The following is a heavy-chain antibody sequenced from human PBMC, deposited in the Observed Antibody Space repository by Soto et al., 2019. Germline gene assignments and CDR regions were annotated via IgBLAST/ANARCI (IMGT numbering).Heavy chain of an antibody. V-gene: IGHV3-30-3*01. CDR1: GFTFSNYA. CDR3: ARDDSGSGSPYYFDY. D-gene: IGHD3-10*01. CDR2: ISYDGSNK. J-gene: IGHJ4*02. Sequence: GGSLRLSCAASGFTFSNYAFHWVRQAPGKGLEWVAVISYDGSNKYYADSVKGRFTISRDNSKNTLYLQMNSLRAEDTAVYYCARDDSGSGSPYYFDYWGQGALVTVSS.